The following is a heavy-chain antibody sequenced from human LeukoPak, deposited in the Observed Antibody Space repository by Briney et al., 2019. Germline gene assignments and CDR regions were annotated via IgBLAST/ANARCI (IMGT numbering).Heavy chain of an antibody. CDR3: LRDLNWSLDQ. CDR1: GFTFSSYG. V-gene: IGHV3-74*01. J-gene: IGHJ4*02. D-gene: IGHD1-20*01. CDR2: IKSDGITI. Sequence: PGGSLRLSCAASGFTFSSYGMSWVRQAPGKGLVWVSRIKSDGITITYADSVKGRFTISRDNAKNTLYLQMNSLRAEDTAVYYCLRDLNWSLDQWGQGTLVTVSS.